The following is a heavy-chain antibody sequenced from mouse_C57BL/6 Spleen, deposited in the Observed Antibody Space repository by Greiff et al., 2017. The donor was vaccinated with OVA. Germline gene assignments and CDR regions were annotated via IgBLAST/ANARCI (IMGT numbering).Heavy chain of an antibody. CDR2: IDPETGGT. CDR3: TPIYYDYAFYAMDY. CDR1: GYTFTDYE. J-gene: IGHJ4*01. D-gene: IGHD2-4*01. Sequence: VQLQESGAELVRPGASVTLSCKASGYTFTDYEMHWVKQTPVHGLEWIGAIDPETGGTAYNQKFKGKAILTADKSSSTAYMELRSLTSEDSAVYYCTPIYYDYAFYAMDYWGQGTSVTVSS. V-gene: IGHV1-15*01.